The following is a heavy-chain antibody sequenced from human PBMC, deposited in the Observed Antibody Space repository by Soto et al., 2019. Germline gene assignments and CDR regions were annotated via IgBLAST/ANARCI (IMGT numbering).Heavy chain of an antibody. V-gene: IGHV3-30-3*01. CDR3: ARGSRLDYDSLTGYYPGGIWAVDI. Sequence: QVQLVESGGGVVQPGRSLRLSCAASGFTFSSYAMHWVRQAPGKGLEWVAVISYDGSNKYYADSVKGRFTISRDNSKNTLYLQMHSLRAEDTAVYYCARGSRLDYDSLTGYYPGGIWAVDIWGQGTMVTVSS. CDR2: ISYDGSNK. J-gene: IGHJ3*02. D-gene: IGHD3-9*01. CDR1: GFTFSSYA.